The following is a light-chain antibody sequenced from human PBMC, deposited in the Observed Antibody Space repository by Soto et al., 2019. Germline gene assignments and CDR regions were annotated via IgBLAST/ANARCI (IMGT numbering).Light chain of an antibody. CDR1: SSDVGNYNL. Sequence: QSALTQPASVSGSPGQSITISCTGTSSDVGNYNLVSWYQQHPGKAPKLMIYEVSKRPSGVSNRFSGSKSGNTASLTISGLQAEHEADYYCCSYAGSSTPLIFGTGTKLTVL. CDR2: EVS. J-gene: IGLJ1*01. V-gene: IGLV2-23*02. CDR3: CSYAGSSTPLI.